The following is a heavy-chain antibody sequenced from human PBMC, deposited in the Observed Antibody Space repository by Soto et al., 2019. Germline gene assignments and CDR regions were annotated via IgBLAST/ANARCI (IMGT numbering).Heavy chain of an antibody. J-gene: IGHJ6*03. Sequence: QLQLEESGPGLVKPSETLSLTCTVSGGSISSSSNYWGWIRQSPGTGLEWIGSCYNSGSTYYSQSLKSRVTVSGDTSKKEISLRLSSVTAADTSVYYCARISVASRYMDVWGKGSTVTVSS. D-gene: IGHD5-12*01. CDR3: ARISVASRYMDV. V-gene: IGHV4-39*01. CDR1: GGSISSSSNY. CDR2: CYNSGST.